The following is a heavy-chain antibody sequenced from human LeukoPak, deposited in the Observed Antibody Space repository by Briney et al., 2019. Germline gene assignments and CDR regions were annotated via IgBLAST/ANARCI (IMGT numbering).Heavy chain of an antibody. CDR3: ARDPAYCGGDCYYYYYYGMDV. CDR1: GFTFSSYA. CDR2: ISYDGSNK. Sequence: GGSLRLSCAASGFTFSSYAMHWVRQAPGKGLEWVAVISYDGSNKYYADSVKGRFTISRDNSKNTLYLQMNSLRAEDTAVYYCARDPAYCGGDCYYYYYYGMDVWGQGTTVTVSS. V-gene: IGHV3-30*04. D-gene: IGHD2-21*02. J-gene: IGHJ6*02.